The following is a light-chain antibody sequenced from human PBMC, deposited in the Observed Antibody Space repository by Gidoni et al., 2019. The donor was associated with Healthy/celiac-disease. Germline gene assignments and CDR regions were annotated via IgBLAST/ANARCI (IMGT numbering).Light chain of an antibody. CDR2: EAS. J-gene: IGKJ2*03. V-gene: IGKV1-5*03. CDR3: KQYNNYSSSG. Sequence: DIQMTQSPSTLSASVGDRVTITCRASQSIRSWLAWYQQKPGKAPKLLIYEASSLESGVPTRFSGSGSGTEFTLTISSMQPDDFATYYCKQYNNYSSSGFGQGTKLEIK. CDR1: QSIRSW.